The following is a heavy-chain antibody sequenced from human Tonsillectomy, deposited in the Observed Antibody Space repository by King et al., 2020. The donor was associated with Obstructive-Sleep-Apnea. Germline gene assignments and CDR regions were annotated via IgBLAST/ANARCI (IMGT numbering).Heavy chain of an antibody. J-gene: IGHJ4*02. V-gene: IGHV3-23*04. D-gene: IGHD1-26*01. CDR2: ISGSGGTT. CDR3: AKDDEGGRYFDY. Sequence: VQLVESGGGLVQPGGSLRLSCAASGFTFSSYAMSWVRQAPGKGLEWVSTISGSGGTTYYGDSVKGRFTISRDNSKNMLYLQMNSLRAEDTAVYYCAKDDEGGRYFDYWGQGTLVTVSS. CDR1: GFTFSSYA.